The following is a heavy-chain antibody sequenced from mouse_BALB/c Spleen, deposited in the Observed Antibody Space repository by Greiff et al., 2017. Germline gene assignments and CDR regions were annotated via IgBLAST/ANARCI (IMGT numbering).Heavy chain of an antibody. J-gene: IGHJ4*01. V-gene: IGHV2-9*02. D-gene: IGHD1-1*01. CDR3: ARDDYGSSYNLYAMDY. Sequence: VKVEESGPGLVAPSQSLSITCTVSGFSLTSYGVHWVRQPPGKGLEWLGVIWAGGSTNYNSALMSRLSISKDNSKSQVFLKMNSLQTDDTAMYYCARDDYGSSYNLYAMDYWGQGTTVTVSS. CDR1: GFSLTSYG. CDR2: IWAGGST.